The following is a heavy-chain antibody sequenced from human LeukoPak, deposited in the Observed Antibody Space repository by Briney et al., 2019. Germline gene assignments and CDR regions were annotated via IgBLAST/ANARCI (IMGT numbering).Heavy chain of an antibody. J-gene: IGHJ4*02. CDR2: IIPIFGTA. CDR1: GGTFSSYA. CDR3: ARTYCSSTSCYTFDY. V-gene: IGHV1-69*13. D-gene: IGHD2-2*02. Sequence: GASVKVSCKASGGTFSSYAISWVRQAPGQGLEWMGGIIPIFGTANYAQKFQGRVTITADESTSTAYMELSSLRSEDTAVYYCARTYCSSTSCYTFDYWGQGTLVTVSS.